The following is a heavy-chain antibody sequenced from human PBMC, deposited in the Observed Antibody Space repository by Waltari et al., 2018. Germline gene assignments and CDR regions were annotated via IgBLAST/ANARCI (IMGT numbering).Heavy chain of an antibody. J-gene: IGHJ3*02. Sequence: EVQLVETGGGLIQPGGSLRLSCAASGFTVSSNYMSWVRQAPGKGLEWVSVIYSGGSTYYADSVTGRFTISRDKSKTTLYLQMNSLRAEDTAVYYCAKAGTGSRGAFDIWGQGTMVTVSS. CDR1: GFTVSSNY. CDR3: AKAGTGSRGAFDI. CDR2: IYSGGST. V-gene: IGHV3-53*02. D-gene: IGHD6-13*01.